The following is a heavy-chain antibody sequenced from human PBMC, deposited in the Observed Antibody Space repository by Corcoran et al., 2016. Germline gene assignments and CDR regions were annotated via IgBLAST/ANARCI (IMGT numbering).Heavy chain of an antibody. CDR2: ISSSDSTV. V-gene: IGHV3-11*01. D-gene: IGHD2-15*01. CDR1: GFTFSDYY. J-gene: IGHJ1*01. Sequence: QVQLVESGGGLVKPGGSLRLSCATSGFTFSDYYMTWIRQAPGKGLEWVSYISSSDSTVYYADSVKGRFTISRDNAKNSLSLQMNSLRAEDTAVYYCARARYCSGGSCYSGAEYFQYWGQGTLVTVSS. CDR3: ARARYCSGGSCYSGAEYFQY.